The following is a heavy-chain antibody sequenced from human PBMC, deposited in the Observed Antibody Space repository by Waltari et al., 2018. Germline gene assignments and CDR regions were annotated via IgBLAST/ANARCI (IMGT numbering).Heavy chain of an antibody. V-gene: IGHV4-39*01. D-gene: IGHD1-20*01. CDR2: IYYSGST. Sequence: QLQLQESGPGLVKPSETLSLTCTVSGGSISSSSYYWGWIRQPPGKGLEWIGSIYYSGSTYYTPSLKSRVTISVDTSKNQFSLKLSSVTAADTAVYYCARVGRSPITPADYWGQGTLVTVSS. J-gene: IGHJ4*02. CDR3: ARVGRSPITPADY. CDR1: GGSISSSSYY.